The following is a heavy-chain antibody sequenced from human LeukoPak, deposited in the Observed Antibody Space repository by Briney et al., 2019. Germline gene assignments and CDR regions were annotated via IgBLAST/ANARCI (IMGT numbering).Heavy chain of an antibody. CDR2: INPNSGGT. J-gene: IGHJ4*02. CDR3: ARDSHDYCDY. CDR1: GYTFTGFY. Sequence: ASVKVSCKASGYTFTGFYIHWVRQAPGQGLEWMGWINPNSGGTKYAQRFQGRVTMTRDTSISTAYMELNSLRSDDTAVYYCARDSHDYCDYWGQGTLVTVSS. V-gene: IGHV1-2*02.